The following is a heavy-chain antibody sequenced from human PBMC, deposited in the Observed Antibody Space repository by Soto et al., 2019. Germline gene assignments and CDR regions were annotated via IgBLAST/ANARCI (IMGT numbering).Heavy chain of an antibody. V-gene: IGHV3-23*01. CDR1: GFTFSIYS. CDR3: AKDRSGKTPHGFDI. Sequence: DVQLLESGGGLVQPGGSLRLSSAASGFTFSIYSMNWVRQAPGKGLEWGPTMPSGAPNTYYEESVKGRFTTSRDDSQNTLYLQMNGLRADATAVYYCAKDRSGKTPHGFDIWGQGTMVTVSS. CDR2: MPSGAPNT. J-gene: IGHJ3*02. D-gene: IGHD2-15*01.